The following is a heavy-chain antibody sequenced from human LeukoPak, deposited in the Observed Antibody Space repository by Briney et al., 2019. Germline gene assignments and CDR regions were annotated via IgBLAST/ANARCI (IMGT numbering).Heavy chain of an antibody. Sequence: SETLSLTCTVSGGSISSGSYYWGWIRQPPGKGLEWIGSIYYSGSTYYNPSLKSRATISVDTSKNQFSLKLRSVTAADTAVYYCALLWFGESNWFDPWGQGTLVTVSS. V-gene: IGHV4-39*01. CDR1: GGSISSGSYY. CDR2: IYYSGST. D-gene: IGHD3-10*01. J-gene: IGHJ5*02. CDR3: ALLWFGESNWFDP.